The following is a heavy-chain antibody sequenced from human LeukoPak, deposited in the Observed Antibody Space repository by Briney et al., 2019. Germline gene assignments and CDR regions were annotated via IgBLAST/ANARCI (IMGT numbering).Heavy chain of an antibody. D-gene: IGHD5-12*01. Sequence: GASVQVSCKASGYTFTGYYMRWVRQAPGRGVEWMGGINPNSGRTNYAQKFHGRDTMTRDTSISKAHMELSRLRSYDTAVCYCARSLSCGYDLGYGGRETLVIVVS. V-gene: IGHV1-2*02. J-gene: IGHJ4*02. CDR2: INPNSGRT. CDR1: GYTFTGYY. CDR3: ARSLSCGYDLGY.